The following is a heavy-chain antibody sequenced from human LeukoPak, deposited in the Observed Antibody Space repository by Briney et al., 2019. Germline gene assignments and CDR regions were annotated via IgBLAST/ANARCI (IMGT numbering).Heavy chain of an antibody. CDR3: ARWRTARTGFDY. D-gene: IGHD3/OR15-3a*01. V-gene: IGHV4-39*01. J-gene: IGHJ4*02. Sequence: PSETLSLTCTVSGGSISSSSHYWSWIRQPPGKGLEWIGSIYYSGSPYYNPSLKSRVTISVDTSKNQFSLKVISVTAADTAVYYCARWRTARTGFDYWGQGTLVTVSS. CDR1: GGSISSSSHY. CDR2: IYYSGSP.